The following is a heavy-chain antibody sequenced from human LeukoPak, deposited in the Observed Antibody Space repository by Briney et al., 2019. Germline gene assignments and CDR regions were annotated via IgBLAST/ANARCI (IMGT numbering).Heavy chain of an antibody. D-gene: IGHD3-3*01. CDR2: IIPILGIA. J-gene: IGHJ5*02. Sequence: ASVKVSCKASGGTFSSYAISWVRQAPGQGLEWMGRIIPILGIANYAQKFQGRVTITADKSTSTAYMELSSLRSEDTAVYYCARTITIFGVVIRRDNWFDPWGQGTLVTVSS. CDR1: GGTFSSYA. V-gene: IGHV1-69*04. CDR3: ARTITIFGVVIRRDNWFDP.